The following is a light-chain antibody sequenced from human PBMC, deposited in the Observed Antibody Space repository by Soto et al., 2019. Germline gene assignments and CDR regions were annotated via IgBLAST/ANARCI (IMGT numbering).Light chain of an antibody. J-gene: IGLJ1*01. CDR1: SSDIGAYNY. V-gene: IGLV2-8*01. Sequence: QSVLTQPPSASGSPGQSVTISCTGTSSDIGAYNYVSWYLQHPGKAPQLIIYQVNKRPSGVPDRFSGSKSGNTASLTVSGLQPEDEADFYCTSYAGNNNFVFGTGTQLTVL. CDR2: QVN. CDR3: TSYAGNNNFV.